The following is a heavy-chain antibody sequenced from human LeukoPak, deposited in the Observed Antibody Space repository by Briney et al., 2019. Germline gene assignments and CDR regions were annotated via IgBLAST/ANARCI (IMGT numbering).Heavy chain of an antibody. V-gene: IGHV1-18*01. CDR1: GYTFTSYG. D-gene: IGHD3-22*01. Sequence: ASVKVSCKASGYTFTSYGISWVRQAPGQGLEWMGWISAYNGNTNYAQKLQGRVTMTTDTSTSTAYMELRSLRSDDTAVYYCARGYYYDSSGYYRRDAFDIWGQGTMVTVSS. CDR3: ARGYYYDSSGYYRRDAFDI. CDR2: ISAYNGNT. J-gene: IGHJ3*02.